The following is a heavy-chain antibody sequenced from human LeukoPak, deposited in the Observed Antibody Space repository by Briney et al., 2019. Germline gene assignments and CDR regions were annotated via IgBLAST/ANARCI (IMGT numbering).Heavy chain of an antibody. CDR2: VNSQADT. J-gene: IGHJ4*02. V-gene: IGHV4-59*01. CDR1: NGSIGTFH. CDR3: ARAWIMGDFDI. D-gene: IGHD2-2*03. Sequence: SETLSLTREVSNGSIGTFHWNWIRQPPGKELEWIGYVNSQADTKYNPSLKSRVSLSIDTSKNQFSLRLTSLTAADTAVYYCARAWIMGDFDIWGQGFLVTVSS.